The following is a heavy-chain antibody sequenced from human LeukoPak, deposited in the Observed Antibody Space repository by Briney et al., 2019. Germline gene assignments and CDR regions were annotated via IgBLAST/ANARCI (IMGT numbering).Heavy chain of an antibody. V-gene: IGHV5-51*01. J-gene: IGHJ4*02. CDR3: ARLGYGSSGYTNGPAY. CDR1: CYSFTSYC. Sequence: AAAQMSCSKCGCYSFTSYCGGLGRQIAEGGVGRVWIIYPGYSDTRYSPSLQGQVTISADKSNSTAYLQWSSLKASDTAMYYCARLGYGSSGYTNGPAYWGQGTLVTVSS. CDR2: IYPGYSDT. D-gene: IGHD3-22*01.